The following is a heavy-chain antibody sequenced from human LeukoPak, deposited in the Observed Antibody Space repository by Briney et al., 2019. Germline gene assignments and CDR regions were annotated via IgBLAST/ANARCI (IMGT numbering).Heavy chain of an antibody. CDR3: AKASGLRSFTLIS. Sequence: GGSLRLSCAASGFTFTSYAMNWVRQAPGKGLEWVSRISDGSAGTYYADSVKGRFTISRDNSKSTLYLQMNSLRAEDTAVYYCAKASGLRSFTLISWGLGTLVTVSS. J-gene: IGHJ5*02. CDR2: ISDGSAGT. D-gene: IGHD3-3*01. V-gene: IGHV3-23*01. CDR1: GFTFTSYA.